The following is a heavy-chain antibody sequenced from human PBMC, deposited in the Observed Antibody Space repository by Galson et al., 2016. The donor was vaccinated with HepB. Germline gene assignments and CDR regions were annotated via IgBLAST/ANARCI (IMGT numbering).Heavy chain of an antibody. CDR2: TIPIFGIT. CDR3: ATMGHCSSSGCYLGYYHYFYMDV. CDR1: GGNFSSHG. J-gene: IGHJ6*03. Sequence: SVKVSCKAFGGNFSSHGVSWVRQAPGQGLEWMGGTIPIFGITNYAKRFQGRVTITAGESTTTAYLELSSLTSEDTAVYYCATMGHCSSSGCYLGYYHYFYMDVWGKGTTVTVSS. D-gene: IGHD2-2*01. V-gene: IGHV1-69*13.